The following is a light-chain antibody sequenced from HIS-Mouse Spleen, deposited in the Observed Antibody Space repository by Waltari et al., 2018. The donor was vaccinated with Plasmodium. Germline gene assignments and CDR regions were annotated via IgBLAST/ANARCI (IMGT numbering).Light chain of an antibody. CDR3: CSYAGSSTFVV. CDR1: SRYFGRYNL. Sequence: QSALTQPASVSGSPGQSIPISCPGTSRYFGRYNLVSWYQQHPGKAPKLMIYEGSKRPSGVSNRFSGSKSGNTASLTISGLQAEDEADYYCCSYAGSSTFVVFGGGTKLTVL. CDR2: EGS. V-gene: IGLV2-23*03. J-gene: IGLJ2*01.